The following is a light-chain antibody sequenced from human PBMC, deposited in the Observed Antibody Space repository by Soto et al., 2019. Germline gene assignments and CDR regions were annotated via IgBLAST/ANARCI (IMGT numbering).Light chain of an antibody. CDR3: QESYSVPGT. V-gene: IGKV1-39*01. J-gene: IGKJ1*01. CDR2: GAS. CDR1: QNINNY. Sequence: DIALTQSPPSLAASVGDRVTITCRASQNINNYLIWYQQKPGKAPQLLIYGASILQSGVPSRFSGSASGTDFTLTIGSLQPEDFATYYCQESYSVPGTFGQGPKVEI.